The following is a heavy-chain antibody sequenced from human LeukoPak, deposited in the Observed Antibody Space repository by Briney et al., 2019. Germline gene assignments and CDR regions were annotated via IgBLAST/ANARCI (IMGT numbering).Heavy chain of an antibody. CDR2: IYHSGST. CDR3: ARAPLMDCSGGSCYRNDAFDI. CDR1: GGSISSGGYS. Sequence: TSQPLSLTCAVSGGSISSGGYSWSWIRQPPGKGLEWIGYIYHSGSTYYNPSLKSRVTISVDRAKNQFSLKLSSVTAADTAVYYCARAPLMDCSGGSCYRNDAFDIWGQGTMVTVSS. J-gene: IGHJ3*02. D-gene: IGHD2-15*01. V-gene: IGHV4-30-2*01.